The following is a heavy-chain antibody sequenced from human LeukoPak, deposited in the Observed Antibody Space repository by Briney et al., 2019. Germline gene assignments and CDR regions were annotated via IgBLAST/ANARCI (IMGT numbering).Heavy chain of an antibody. CDR3: ARGRFNFDY. J-gene: IGHJ4*02. CDR2: IKQDGSEK. Sequence: GGSLRLSRAASGFTFSNYWMSWVRQAPGKGLEWVANIKQDGSEKYYVDSVKGRFTISRDNAKNSLYLQMNSLRAEDTAVYYCARGRFNFDYWGQGTLVTVPS. D-gene: IGHD3-16*01. CDR1: GFTFSNYW. V-gene: IGHV3-7*01.